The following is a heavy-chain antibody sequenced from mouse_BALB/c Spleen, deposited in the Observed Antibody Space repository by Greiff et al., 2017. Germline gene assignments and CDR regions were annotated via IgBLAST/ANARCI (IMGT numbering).Heavy chain of an antibody. Sequence: EVQGVESGGGLVQPGGSRKLSCAASGFTFSSFGMHWVRQAPEKGLEWVAYISSGSSTIYYADTVKGRFTISRDNPKNTLFLQMTSLRSEDTAMYYCARSPYGSSPWFAYWGQGTLVTVSA. D-gene: IGHD1-1*01. CDR2: ISSGSSTI. V-gene: IGHV5-17*02. CDR1: GFTFSSFG. J-gene: IGHJ3*01. CDR3: ARSPYGSSPWFAY.